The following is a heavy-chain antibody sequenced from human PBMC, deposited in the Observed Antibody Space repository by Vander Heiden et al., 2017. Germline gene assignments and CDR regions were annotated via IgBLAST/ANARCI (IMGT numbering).Heavy chain of an antibody. CDR2: INHSGST. CDR3: ARSGILDY. V-gene: IGHV4-34*01. D-gene: IGHD6-25*01. Sequence: QVQLQQWGAGLLKPSETLSLTCAVYGGSFSGYYWSWIRQPPGKGLEWIREINHSGSTNYNPSLKSRVTISVDTSKNQFSLKLSSVTAADTAVYYCARSGILDYWGQGTLVTVSS. J-gene: IGHJ4*02. CDR1: GGSFSGYY.